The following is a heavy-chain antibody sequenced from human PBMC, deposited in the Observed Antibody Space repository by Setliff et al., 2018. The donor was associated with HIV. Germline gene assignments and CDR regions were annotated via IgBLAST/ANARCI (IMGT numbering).Heavy chain of an antibody. CDR2: MYPGDSYT. V-gene: IGHV5-51*01. D-gene: IGHD3-9*01. CDR1: GYTFSSYY. J-gene: IGHJ6*02. Sequence: PGESLKISCQGSGYTFSSYYIGWVRQMPGKGLEWMGIMYPGDSYTRYNPSFQGQITISADKSISTAYLQWSSLKASDTAMYYCARMYYDILTGYSYYYYGMDVWGQGTTVTVSS. CDR3: ARMYYDILTGYSYYYYGMDV.